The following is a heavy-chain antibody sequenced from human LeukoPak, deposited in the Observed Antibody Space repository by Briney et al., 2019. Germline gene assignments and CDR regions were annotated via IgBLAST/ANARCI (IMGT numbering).Heavy chain of an antibody. CDR2: ISYDGSNK. CDR1: GFTLSSYA. CDR3: ASRFD. J-gene: IGHJ4*02. V-gene: IGHV3-30-3*01. Sequence: GRSLRLSCAASGFTLSSYAMHWVRQAPGKGLEWVAVISYDGSNKYYADSVKGRFTISRDNSKTTLYLQMNSLRAEDTAVYYCASRFDWGQGTLVTVSS.